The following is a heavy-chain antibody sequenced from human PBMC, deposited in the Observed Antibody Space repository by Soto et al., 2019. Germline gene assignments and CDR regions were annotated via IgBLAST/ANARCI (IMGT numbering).Heavy chain of an antibody. D-gene: IGHD2-2*01. V-gene: IGHV1-18*01. CDR2: ISASNGNT. CDR1: GYSFSSYH. Sequence: QVQLVQSGAEVKKPGASVKVSCKASGYSFSSYHISWVRQAPGQGLEWMGWISASNGNTNYAQNLQDRVTMTTYTSTSSDYMALRSLTSPDTAVYYCARNGPPAHYWGQPTLVNVSS. CDR3: ARNGPPAHY. J-gene: IGHJ4*02.